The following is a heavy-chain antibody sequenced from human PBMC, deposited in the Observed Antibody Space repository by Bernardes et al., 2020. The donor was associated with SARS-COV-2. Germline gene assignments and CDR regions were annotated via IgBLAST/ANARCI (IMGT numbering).Heavy chain of an antibody. CDR2: ISAYNGNT. J-gene: IGHJ6*02. D-gene: IGHD2-8*02. Sequence: VKVSCKASGYTFTSYGISWVRQAPGQGLEWMGWISAYNGNTNYAQKLQGRVTMTTDTSTSTAYMELRSLRSDDTAVYYCARTYCTGGVCYSFAGMDVWGQGTTVTVSS. V-gene: IGHV1-18*04. CDR1: GYTFTSYG. CDR3: ARTYCTGGVCYSFAGMDV.